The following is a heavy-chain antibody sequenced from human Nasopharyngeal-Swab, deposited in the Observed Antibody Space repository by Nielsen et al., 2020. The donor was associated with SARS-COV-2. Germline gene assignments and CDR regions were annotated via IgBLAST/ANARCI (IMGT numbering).Heavy chain of an antibody. CDR2: ISCSGGST. CDR3: AKDLTYYDILTGYDY. D-gene: IGHD3-9*01. J-gene: IGHJ4*02. V-gene: IGHV3-23*01. Sequence: GESLKISCAASGFTFSSYAMSLVRQAPGKVLESVSAISCSGGSTYYADSVKGRFTISRDNSKNTLYLPMNSLRAEDTAVSYCAKDLTYYDILTGYDYWGQGTLVTVYS. CDR1: GFTFSSYA.